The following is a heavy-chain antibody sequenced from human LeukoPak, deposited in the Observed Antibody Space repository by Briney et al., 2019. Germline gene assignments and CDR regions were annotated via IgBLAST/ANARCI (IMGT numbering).Heavy chain of an antibody. Sequence: PGGSLRLSCAASGLTFSNYWMPWVRQAPGKGLVWVSRINSDGSSRNYADSVKGRFTISRDNAKNTLYLQMNSLRAEDTAVYYCASASSHRIAAGGDYWGQGTLVTVSS. D-gene: IGHD6-13*01. CDR1: GLTFSNYW. J-gene: IGHJ4*02. CDR3: ASASSHRIAAGGDY. CDR2: INSDGSSR. V-gene: IGHV3-74*01.